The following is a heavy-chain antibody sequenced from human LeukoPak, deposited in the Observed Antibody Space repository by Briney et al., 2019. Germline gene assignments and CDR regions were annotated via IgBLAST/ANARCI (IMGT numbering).Heavy chain of an antibody. J-gene: IGHJ4*02. V-gene: IGHV4-30-4*01. Sequence: KASQTLSLTCTVSGGSLSSSDHYWSWIRQPPGKGLEWIAYIYYSGTTYYNPSLKSRVSISVDTSKNQFSLKLSSVTAADTAVYYCARGDSSSWSFKIRGQGTLVTVSS. CDR3: ARGDSSSWSFKI. D-gene: IGHD6-13*01. CDR2: IYYSGTT. CDR1: GGSLSSSDHY.